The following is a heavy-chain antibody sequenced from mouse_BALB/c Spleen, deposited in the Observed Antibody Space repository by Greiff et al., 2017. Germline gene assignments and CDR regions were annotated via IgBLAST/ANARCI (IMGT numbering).Heavy chain of an antibody. CDR1: GYAFSSYW. CDR2: IYPGDGDT. V-gene: IGHV1-80*01. D-gene: IGHD1-1*01. CDR3: AREYYGSSHLFDY. J-gene: IGHJ2*01. Sequence: QVQLKESGAELVRPGSSVKISCKASGYAFSSYWMNWVKQRPGQGLEWIGQIYPGDGDTNYNGKFKGKATLTADKSSSTAYMQLSSLTSEDSAVYFCAREYYGSSHLFDYWGQGTTLTVSS.